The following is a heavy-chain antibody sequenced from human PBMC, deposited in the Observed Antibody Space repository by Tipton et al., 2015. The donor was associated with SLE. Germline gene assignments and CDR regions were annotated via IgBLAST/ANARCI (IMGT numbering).Heavy chain of an antibody. Sequence: SLRLSCAASGFTVSSNYMSWVRQAPGKGLEWVSVIYSDGRTYYAYSVKGRFTISRENSKNTLYLQMNSLRAEYTAVYYCSKASLWTGIVEKWGQGTLVTVSS. CDR2: IYSDGRT. CDR3: SKASLWTGIVEK. CDR1: GFTVSSNY. V-gene: IGHV3-53*05. D-gene: IGHD3/OR15-3a*01. J-gene: IGHJ4*02.